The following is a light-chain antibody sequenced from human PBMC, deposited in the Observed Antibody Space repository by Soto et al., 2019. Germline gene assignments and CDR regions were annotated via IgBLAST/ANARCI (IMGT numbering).Light chain of an antibody. CDR1: NSNIGNNY. V-gene: IGLV1-47*01. J-gene: IGLJ2*01. CDR2: RDD. CDR3: AAWDDSLSGPV. Sequence: SVLTEPPSASASPGQRVTISCYGTNSNIGNNYVYWYRQLPGTAPKLLIFRDDQRPSGVPDRFSGSKSGTSASLAISGLRSEDEADYYCAAWDDSLSGPVFGGGTKVTV.